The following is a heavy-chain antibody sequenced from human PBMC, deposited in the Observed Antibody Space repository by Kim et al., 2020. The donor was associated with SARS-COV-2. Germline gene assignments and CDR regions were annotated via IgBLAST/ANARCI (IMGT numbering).Heavy chain of an antibody. D-gene: IGHD5-18*01. Sequence: SVKVSCKASGDTFSSYAINWVRQAPGQGPEWMGDIIPIFGAAYYAQNFTGRVSITADTSTNTAYLELSRLRSEDTAVYYCARGDGYNYGHFDFWGQGTLVTVSS. CDR1: GDTFSSYA. CDR2: IIPIFGAA. J-gene: IGHJ4*02. CDR3: ARGDGYNYGHFDF. V-gene: IGHV1-69*06.